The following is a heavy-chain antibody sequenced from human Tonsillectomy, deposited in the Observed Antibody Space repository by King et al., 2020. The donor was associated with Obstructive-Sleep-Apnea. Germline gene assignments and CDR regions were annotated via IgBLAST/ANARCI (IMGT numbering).Heavy chain of an antibody. D-gene: IGHD2-15*01. Sequence: LQLQESGPGLVKPSETLSLTCTVSGGSISGSSYYWGWIRQPPGKGLEWIGSIYYSGSTYYNPSLKSRVTISVDTPTNQFSLKLSSVTAADTAVYYCARAGASWVYYFDYWGQGTLVTVSS. CDR3: ARAGASWVYYFDY. J-gene: IGHJ4*02. CDR1: GGSISGSSYY. CDR2: IYYSGST. V-gene: IGHV4-39*07.